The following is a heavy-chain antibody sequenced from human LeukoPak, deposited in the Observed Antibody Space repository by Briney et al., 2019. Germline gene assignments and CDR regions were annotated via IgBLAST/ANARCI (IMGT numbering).Heavy chain of an antibody. CDR3: ATRPYGSGSYYNGAYYFDY. Sequence: SETLSLTCTVSGGSLSSSSYYWGWLRRPPGKGLEWIGCIYYSGCTYYNPSLKSRVTISVDTSKNQFSLKLSSVTAADTAVYYCATRPYGSGSYYNGAYYFDYWGQGTLVTVSS. CDR2: IYYSGCT. CDR1: GGSLSSSSYY. J-gene: IGHJ4*02. D-gene: IGHD3-10*01. V-gene: IGHV4-39*01.